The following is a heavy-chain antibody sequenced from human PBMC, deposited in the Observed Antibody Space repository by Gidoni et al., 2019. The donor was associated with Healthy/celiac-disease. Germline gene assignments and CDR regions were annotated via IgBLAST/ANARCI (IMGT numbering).Heavy chain of an antibody. D-gene: IGHD5-12*01. CDR1: GSTFSSYG. CDR3: AKVGLEMATKELDY. J-gene: IGHJ4*02. V-gene: IGHV3-30*18. CDR2: ISYDGSNK. Sequence: QVQLVESGGGVVQPGRALRLPCAASGSTFSSYGMHWVRQAPGKGLEWVAVISYDGSNKYYADSVKGRFTISRDNSKNTLYLQMNSLRAEDTAVYYCAKVGLEMATKELDYWGQGTLVTVSS.